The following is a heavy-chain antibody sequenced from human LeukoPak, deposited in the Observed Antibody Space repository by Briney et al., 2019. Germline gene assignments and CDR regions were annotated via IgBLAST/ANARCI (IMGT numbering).Heavy chain of an antibody. J-gene: IGHJ4*02. D-gene: IGHD3-3*01. V-gene: IGHV4-30-4*08. Sequence: SQTLSLTCTVSGGSISSGDYYWSWIRQPPGKGLEWIGYIYYSGSTYYNPSLKSRVTISVDTSKNQFSLKLSSVTAADTAVYYCARRRRYDFWSGYPLYYFDYWGQGTLVTVSS. CDR2: IYYSGST. CDR3: ARRRRYDFWSGYPLYYFDY. CDR1: GGSISSGDYY.